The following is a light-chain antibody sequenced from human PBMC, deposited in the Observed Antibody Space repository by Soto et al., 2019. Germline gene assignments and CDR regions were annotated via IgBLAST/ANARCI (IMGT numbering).Light chain of an antibody. CDR2: EVS. J-gene: IGKJ1*01. CDR1: QSVLHSDGKTH. Sequence: DIVLTQSPLSLPVTPGQPASISCRSSQSVLHSDGKTHLYWYLQRPGQPPHLLIYEVSHRFSGVPDRFSGSGSGTEFTLKVSRVEAEDVGVYYCMQTKQLPVTFGQGTKVEI. V-gene: IGKV2D-29*01. CDR3: MQTKQLPVT.